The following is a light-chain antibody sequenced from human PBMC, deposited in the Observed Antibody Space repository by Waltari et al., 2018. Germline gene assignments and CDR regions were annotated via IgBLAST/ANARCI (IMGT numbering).Light chain of an antibody. Sequence: DIQMTQSPSTLSASVGDRVTITCRASQSIGNWLAWYQQKPGKAPKLLIYKASILESGVPSRFSGRGSGTEFTLTISRLQPDDFATYYCQQYNSYSIIFGQGTKVEIK. CDR3: QQYNSYSII. CDR2: KAS. CDR1: QSIGNW. J-gene: IGKJ1*01. V-gene: IGKV1-5*03.